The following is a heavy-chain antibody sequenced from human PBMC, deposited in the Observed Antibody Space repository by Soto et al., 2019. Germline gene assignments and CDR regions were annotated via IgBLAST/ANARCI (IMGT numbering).Heavy chain of an antibody. D-gene: IGHD6-6*01. CDR3: AKDRTIAARNFDY. V-gene: IGHV3-23*01. CDR1: GFTFSDHG. CDR2: ISGSVGST. J-gene: IGHJ4*02. Sequence: EVQLLESGGGLVQPGGSLRLSCAASGFTFSDHGMSWVRQAPGQGLEWVSAISGSVGSTYYADSVKGRFTISRDNSKNTLFLQMNSLRDNDTAVYYCAKDRTIAARNFDYWGQGALVTVSS.